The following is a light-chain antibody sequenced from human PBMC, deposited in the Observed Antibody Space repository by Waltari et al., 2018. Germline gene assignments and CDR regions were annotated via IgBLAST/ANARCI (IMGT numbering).Light chain of an antibody. Sequence: QSVLTQPPSASGTPGQRVSISCSGSAPNIGSDTVTWYQQLPGTAPKPLIYIDNRRPSGVPDRFSGSKSGTSASLAISGLQSEDEADYFCAAWDKSLNGVVFGGGTRLTVL. CDR1: APNIGSDT. CDR2: IDN. CDR3: AAWDKSLNGVV. V-gene: IGLV1-44*01. J-gene: IGLJ2*01.